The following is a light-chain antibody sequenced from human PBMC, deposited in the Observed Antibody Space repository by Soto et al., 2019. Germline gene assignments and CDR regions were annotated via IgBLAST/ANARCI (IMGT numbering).Light chain of an antibody. V-gene: IGKV1-9*01. J-gene: IGKJ4*01. CDR3: QQLNSYPLT. CDR2: AAS. CDR1: QDISSY. Sequence: IQLTQSPSSLSASVGDRVTITCRASQDISSYLAWYQQKPGRAPKVLIYAASTLQSGVPSRFSGSGSGTDFTLTISSLQPADFATYYCQQLNSYPLTFGGGTKVDI.